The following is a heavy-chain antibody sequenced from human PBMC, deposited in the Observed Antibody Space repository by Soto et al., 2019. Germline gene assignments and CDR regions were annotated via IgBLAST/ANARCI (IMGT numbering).Heavy chain of an antibody. Sequence: EVQLLQSGGGLVQPGGSLRLSCAASGFVVSSNYMTWVRQAPGKGLEWVSLIYSGGSTHYADSVKGRFTISRDSSKNTLYLQMNSLRAEDTAVYYGASRIAGAGWGQGTLVTVSS. D-gene: IGHD6-19*01. V-gene: IGHV3-66*01. CDR1: GFVVSSNY. CDR3: ASRIAGAG. J-gene: IGHJ4*02. CDR2: IYSGGST.